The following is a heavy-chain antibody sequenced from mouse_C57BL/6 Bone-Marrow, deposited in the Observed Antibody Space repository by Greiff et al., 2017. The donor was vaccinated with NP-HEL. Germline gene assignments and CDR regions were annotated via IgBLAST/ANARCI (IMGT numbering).Heavy chain of an antibody. J-gene: IGHJ4*01. CDR2: IYPGDGDT. CDR3: ARSQYYAMDY. Sequence: VQLQQSGPELVKPGASVKISCKASGYAFSSSWMNWVKQRPGKGLEWIGRIYPGDGDTNYNGKFKGKATLTADKSSSTAYMQLSSLTSEDSAVYYCARSQYYAMDYWGPGTSVTVSS. V-gene: IGHV1-82*01. CDR1: GYAFSSSW.